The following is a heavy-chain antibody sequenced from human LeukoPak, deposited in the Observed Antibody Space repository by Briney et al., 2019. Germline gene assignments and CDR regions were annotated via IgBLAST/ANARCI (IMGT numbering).Heavy chain of an antibody. CDR1: GFTFNNYA. V-gene: IGHV3-53*01. CDR2: IYSDNT. Sequence: GGSLRLSCAASGFTFNNYAMSWVRQAPGKGLEWVSFIYSDNTHYSDSVKGRFTISRDNSKNTLYLQMNGLRAEDTAVYYCARRAGAYSHPYDYWGQGTLVTVSS. CDR3: ARRAGAYSHPYDY. J-gene: IGHJ4*02. D-gene: IGHD4/OR15-4a*01.